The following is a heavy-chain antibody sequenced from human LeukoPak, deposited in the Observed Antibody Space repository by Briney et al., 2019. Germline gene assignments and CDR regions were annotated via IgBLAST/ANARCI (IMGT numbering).Heavy chain of an antibody. Sequence: SETLSLTCTVSGGSISSYYWSWIRQPAGKGLEWIGRIYTSGSTNYNPSLKSRVTMSVGTSKNQFSLKLSSVTAADTAVYYCARDSSSWSGYYFDYWGQGTLVTVSS. CDR1: GGSISSYY. J-gene: IGHJ4*02. CDR3: ARDSSSWSGYYFDY. CDR2: IYTSGST. V-gene: IGHV4-4*07. D-gene: IGHD6-13*01.